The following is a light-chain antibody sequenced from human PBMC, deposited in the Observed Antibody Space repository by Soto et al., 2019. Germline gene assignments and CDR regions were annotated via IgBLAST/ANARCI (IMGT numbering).Light chain of an antibody. CDR1: SSDVGGYNY. V-gene: IGLV2-14*01. J-gene: IGLJ1*01. Sequence: LTQPASVSGSPGQSITISCTGTSSDVGGYNYVSWYQQHPGKAPKLMIYEVSNRPSGVSNRFSGSKSGNTASLTISGLQAEDEADYYCSSYTSSSTYVFGTGTKVTAL. CDR3: SSYTSSSTYV. CDR2: EVS.